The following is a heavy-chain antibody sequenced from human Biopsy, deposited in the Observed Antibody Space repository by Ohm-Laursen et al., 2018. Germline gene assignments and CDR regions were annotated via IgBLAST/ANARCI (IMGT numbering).Heavy chain of an antibody. Sequence: SSVKVSCNASGYTFTTYYIHWVRQAPGQALEWMGIINPGGNSTAYTQNFQGRVTMTWDTSTTTAYMELSSLRSEDTAVYYCALASFDYWGQGTLVTVPS. CDR2: INPGGNST. V-gene: IGHV1-46*01. CDR1: GYTFTTYY. J-gene: IGHJ4*02. CDR3: ALASFDY.